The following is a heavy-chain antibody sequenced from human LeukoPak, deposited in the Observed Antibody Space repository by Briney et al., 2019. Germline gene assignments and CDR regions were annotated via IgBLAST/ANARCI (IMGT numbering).Heavy chain of an antibody. CDR3: ARRRGSSWSVDY. CDR2: ISYDGSNK. Sequence: GRSLRLSCAASGFTFSSYGMHWVRQAPGKGLEWVAVISYDGSNKYYADSVKGRFTISRDNAKNSLYLQMNSLRAEDTAVYYCARRRGSSWSVDYWCQGTLVTVSS. J-gene: IGHJ4*02. V-gene: IGHV3-30*03. CDR1: GFTFSSYG. D-gene: IGHD6-13*01.